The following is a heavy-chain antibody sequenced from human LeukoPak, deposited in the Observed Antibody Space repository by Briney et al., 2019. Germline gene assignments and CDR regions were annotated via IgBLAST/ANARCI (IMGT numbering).Heavy chain of an antibody. CDR3: ARAQRPYCGRECYCAIDL. V-gene: IGHV3-48*01. J-gene: IGHJ3*01. CDR2: IGHTGSPA. Sequence: TGGSLRLSCEASGVTFSSHSMTWVRQAPGKTLEWISYIGHTGSPAHYADSVRGRFTISRDNAKNSLYLQMNSLTVEDTAVYYCARAQRPYCGRECYCAIDLWGRGTLVTVSS. D-gene: IGHD2-21*01. CDR1: GVTFSSHS.